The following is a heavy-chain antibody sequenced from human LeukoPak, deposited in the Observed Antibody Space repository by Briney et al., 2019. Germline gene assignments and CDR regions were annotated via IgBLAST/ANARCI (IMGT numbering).Heavy chain of an antibody. D-gene: IGHD2-2*01. CDR3: VSFYETY. J-gene: IGHJ4*02. Sequence: GSLRLSCAASGNYWMHWVRQAPGTALVWVSHINGDGSWTTYADSVKGRFTISKDNAKNTAYLQMNNLRAEDTAVYYCVSFYETYWGRATLVTVSS. CDR2: INGDGSWT. CDR1: GNYW. V-gene: IGHV3-74*01.